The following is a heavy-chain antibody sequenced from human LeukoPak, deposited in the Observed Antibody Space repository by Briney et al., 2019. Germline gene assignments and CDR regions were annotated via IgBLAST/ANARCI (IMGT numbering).Heavy chain of an antibody. D-gene: IGHD4/OR15-4a*01. J-gene: IGHJ4*02. CDR2: ISRSSNTI. Sequence: GGSLRLSWGAWGFTFSNYNKKWLRQAPGKAGEWFSYISRSSNTIYYADSVKARYTISRDNAKNSLYMQMCSLSAEDTAVYYCARESIYSGGGTMYRGKGTLVTVSS. CDR3: ARESIYSGGGTMY. V-gene: IGHV3-48*01. CDR1: GFTFSNYN.